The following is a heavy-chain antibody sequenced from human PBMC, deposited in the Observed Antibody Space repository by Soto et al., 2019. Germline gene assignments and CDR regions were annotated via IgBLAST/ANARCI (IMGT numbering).Heavy chain of an antibody. CDR2: VYYSGST. Sequence: QVQLQESGPGLVKPSETLSLTCTVSGGSISSYYWSWIRQPPEKGLEWIGYVYYSGSTNYNPSLKSRVTMSVDTSKNQFSLKLSSVTAADTAVYYCARRGDDYGDYQYWYFDLWGRGTLVTVSS. CDR3: ARRGDDYGDYQYWYFDL. D-gene: IGHD4-17*01. J-gene: IGHJ2*01. CDR1: GGSISSYY. V-gene: IGHV4-59*01.